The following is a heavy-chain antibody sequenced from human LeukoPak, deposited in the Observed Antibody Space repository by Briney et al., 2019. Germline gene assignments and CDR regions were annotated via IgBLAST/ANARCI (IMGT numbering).Heavy chain of an antibody. Sequence: LPGGSPRLSCAASGFTFNIYALHWVRQAPGKGLEWVARISYDGSNKYYADSVKGRFTISRDNSKNTLYLQMNSLRAGDTAVYYCAKDPKPYYYDSMPRYFDLWGRGTLVTVSS. CDR2: ISYDGSNK. CDR3: AKDPKPYYYDSMPRYFDL. J-gene: IGHJ2*01. V-gene: IGHV3-30*04. D-gene: IGHD3-22*01. CDR1: GFTFNIYA.